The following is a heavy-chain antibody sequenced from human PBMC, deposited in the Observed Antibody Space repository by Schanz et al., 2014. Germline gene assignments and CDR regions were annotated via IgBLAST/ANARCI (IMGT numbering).Heavy chain of an antibody. CDR1: RIIFGTYS. Sequence: EVQLVESGGDLVKPGGSLRLSCTASRIIFGTYSMNWIRQTPKGLEWVSSINSRSNFIYYADSVKGRFTISRDNSKNSLYLQMDSLRSEDTALYYCAKNRAGGYESFLDSWGQGTLVTVSS. CDR3: AKNRAGGYESFLDS. CDR2: INSRSNFI. V-gene: IGHV3-21*04. J-gene: IGHJ4*02. D-gene: IGHD5-12*01.